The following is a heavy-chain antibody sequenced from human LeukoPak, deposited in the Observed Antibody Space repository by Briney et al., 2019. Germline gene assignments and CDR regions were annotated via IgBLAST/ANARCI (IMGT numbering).Heavy chain of an antibody. V-gene: IGHV5-51*01. CDR3: ARGRSAVRGIIWRRAFDI. Sequence: GESLKISCKGSGYSFTSYWIGWVRQMPGRGLEWMGIIDPRDSDTRYSPSFHGQVSISTDKSLNTAYLQWSSLEASDTAMYYCARGRSAVRGIIWRRAFDIWGQGTMVTVSS. D-gene: IGHD3-10*01. CDR2: IDPRDSDT. J-gene: IGHJ3*02. CDR1: GYSFTSYW.